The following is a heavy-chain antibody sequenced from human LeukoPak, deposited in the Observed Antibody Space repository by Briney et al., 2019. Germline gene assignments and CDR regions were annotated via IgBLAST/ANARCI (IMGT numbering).Heavy chain of an antibody. J-gene: IGHJ6*03. CDR2: IIPIFGTA. CDR3: AAAIYRGLYYYYYYMDV. V-gene: IGHV1-69*13. Sequence: GASVKVSCKASGYTFTNYGISWVRQAPGQGLEWMGGIIPIFGTANYAQKFQGRVTITADESTSTAYMELSSLRSEDTAVYYCAAAIYRGLYYYYYYMDVWGKGTTVTISS. D-gene: IGHD3-3*01. CDR1: GYTFTNYG.